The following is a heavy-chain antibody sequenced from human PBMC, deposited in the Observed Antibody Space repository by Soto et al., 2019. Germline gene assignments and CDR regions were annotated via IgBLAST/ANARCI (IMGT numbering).Heavy chain of an antibody. V-gene: IGHV4-30-4*01. Sequence: QVQLQESGPGLVKPSQTLSLTCTVSGGSISSGDYYWSWIRQPPGKGLEWIGYIYYSGSTYYNPSLKSRVTISVDTSKNQFSLKLSSVTAADTAVYYCVRAYCGGDCYPRVPYYYYYGMDVWGQGTTVTVSS. CDR3: VRAYCGGDCYPRVPYYYYYGMDV. J-gene: IGHJ6*02. CDR2: IYYSGST. CDR1: GGSISSGDYY. D-gene: IGHD2-21*02.